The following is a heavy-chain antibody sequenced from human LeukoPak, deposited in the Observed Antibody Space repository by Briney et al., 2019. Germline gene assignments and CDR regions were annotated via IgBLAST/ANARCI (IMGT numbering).Heavy chain of an antibody. CDR3: ARGVSSSGWSEGDYFDY. CDR2: ISTSGTT. D-gene: IGHD6-19*01. V-gene: IGHV4-61*02. J-gene: IGHJ4*02. CDR1: ADSISSRSYY. Sequence: PSQTLSLTCTVSADSISSRSYYWSWIRQPAGKGLEWIGRISTSGTTNYNPSLKSRVTISLDTSKNQFSLKLSSVTAADTAVYYCARGVSSSGWSEGDYFDYWGQGTLVTVSS.